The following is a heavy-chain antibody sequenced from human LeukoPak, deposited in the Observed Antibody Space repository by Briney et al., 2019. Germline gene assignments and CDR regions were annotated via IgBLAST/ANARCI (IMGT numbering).Heavy chain of an antibody. CDR1: GYSFIVYY. V-gene: IGHV1-2*02. D-gene: IGHD2-15*01. Sequence: VAAVKVSSMPSGYSFIVYYMHGVRQAPGQGREWVGWINPHSGDTNYTQKLQGRVTITRDTTISTDYMDLGRPRSDETAVYFSAGATGDVSLLGDYWGQGTLVTVSS. CDR3: AGATGDVSLLGDY. J-gene: IGHJ4*02. CDR2: INPHSGDT.